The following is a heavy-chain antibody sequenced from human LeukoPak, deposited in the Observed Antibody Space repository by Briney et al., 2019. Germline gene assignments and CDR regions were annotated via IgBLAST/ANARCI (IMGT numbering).Heavy chain of an antibody. Sequence: DSRKGRFTISRDNSKNTLYLQVNSLRAEDTAVYYCAGFQSGSYRKAFDIWGQGTMVTVSS. J-gene: IGHJ3*02. V-gene: IGHV3-30*04. D-gene: IGHD1-26*01. CDR3: AGFQSGSYRKAFDI.